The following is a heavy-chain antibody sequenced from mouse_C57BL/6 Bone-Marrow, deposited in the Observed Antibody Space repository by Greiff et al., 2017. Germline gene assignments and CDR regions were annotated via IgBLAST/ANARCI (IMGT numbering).Heavy chain of an antibody. CDR2: ISDGGSYT. CDR1: GFTFSSYA. J-gene: IGHJ3*01. D-gene: IGHD3-3*01. Sequence: EVMLVESGGGLVKPGGSLKLSCAASGFTFSSYAMSWVRQTPEKRLEWVATISDGGSYTYYPDNVKGRFTISRDNAKNNLYLQMSHLKSEDTAMYYCARTRGAYWGQGTLVTVSA. CDR3: ARTRGAY. V-gene: IGHV5-4*03.